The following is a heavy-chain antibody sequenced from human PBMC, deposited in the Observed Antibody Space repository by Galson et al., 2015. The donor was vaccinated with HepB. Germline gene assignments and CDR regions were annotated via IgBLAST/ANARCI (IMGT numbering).Heavy chain of an antibody. D-gene: IGHD2-2*01. CDR3: AREYLAVVPAAIQRYYYYYGMDV. CDR1: GFTFSSYA. Sequence: SLRLSCAASGFTFSSYAMSWVRQAPGKGLEWVSYISSSSSTIYYADSVKGRFTISRDNAKNSLYLQMNSLRAEDTAVYYCAREYLAVVPAAIQRYYYYYGMDVWGQGTTVTVSS. V-gene: IGHV3-48*01. J-gene: IGHJ6*02. CDR2: ISSSSSTI.